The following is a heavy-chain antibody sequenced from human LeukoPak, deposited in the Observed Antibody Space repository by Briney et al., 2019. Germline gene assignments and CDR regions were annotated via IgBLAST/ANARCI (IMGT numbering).Heavy chain of an antibody. CDR2: INPSDGYT. V-gene: IGHV1-46*01. J-gene: IGHJ5*02. Sequence: ASVKVSCKASGYTFTSYYIHWVRQAPGQGLEWMGIINPSDGYTNYAQKFQGRVTMTRDMSTSTVYMELSSLRSEDTAVYYCARDRGYYGSERVNWFDPWGQGTLVTVSS. D-gene: IGHD3-10*01. CDR1: GYTFTSYY. CDR3: ARDRGYYGSERVNWFDP.